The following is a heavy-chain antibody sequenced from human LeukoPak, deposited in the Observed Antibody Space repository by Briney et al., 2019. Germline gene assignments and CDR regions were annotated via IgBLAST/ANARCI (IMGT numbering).Heavy chain of an antibody. V-gene: IGHV3-21*01. CDR3: ARGNSYDSSGYPEYFQN. Sequence: GGSLRLSCAASGFTFSSYSMNWVRQAPGKGLEWVSSISSSSSYIYYADSVKGRFTISRDNSRNTVSLQMNTLRAEDTAVYYCARGNSYDSSGYPEYFQNWGQGTLVTVSS. CDR1: GFTFSSYS. D-gene: IGHD3-22*01. CDR2: ISSSSSYI. J-gene: IGHJ1*01.